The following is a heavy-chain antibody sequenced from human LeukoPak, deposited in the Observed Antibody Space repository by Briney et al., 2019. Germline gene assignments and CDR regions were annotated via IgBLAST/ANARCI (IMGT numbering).Heavy chain of an antibody. CDR2: IYYSGST. D-gene: IGHD2-2*01. Sequence: SQTLSLTCTVSGGSNSSGGYYWSWIRQHPGTGLEWIGYIYYSGSTYYNPSLKSRVTISVDTSKNQFSLKLSSVTAADTAVYYCARDRRYCSSTSCPDHGIDVWGQGTTVTVSS. CDR1: GGSNSSGGYY. V-gene: IGHV4-31*03. J-gene: IGHJ6*02. CDR3: ARDRRYCSSTSCPDHGIDV.